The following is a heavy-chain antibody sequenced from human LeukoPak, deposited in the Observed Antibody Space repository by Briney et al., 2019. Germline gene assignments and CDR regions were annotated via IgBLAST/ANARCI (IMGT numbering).Heavy chain of an antibody. J-gene: IGHJ4*02. Sequence: GASVKVSCKASGYIFTSYYMHWVRQAPGQGLEWMGWINPNSGGTNYAQKFQGRVTMTRDTSISTAYMELSRLRSDDTAVYYCASAPLQGGYGGNGVWGQGTLVTVSS. CDR2: INPNSGGT. V-gene: IGHV1-2*02. D-gene: IGHD4-23*01. CDR3: ASAPLQGGYGGNGV. CDR1: GYIFTSYY.